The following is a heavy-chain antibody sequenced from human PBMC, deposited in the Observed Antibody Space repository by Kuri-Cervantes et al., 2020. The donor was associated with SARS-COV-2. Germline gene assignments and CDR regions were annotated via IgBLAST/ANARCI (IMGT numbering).Heavy chain of an antibody. CDR1: GVSVTREGYS. V-gene: IGHV4-30-2*01. CDR2: ISGDT. J-gene: IGHJ2*01. Sequence: SCGVSGVSVTREGYSWNWVRQLPGKGLEWIGSISGDTSYNPSLDSRVTISLDTSRNQFSLNLRSVTAADTAVYYCARGRRDYQLLVEDSWYFNLWGRGTLVTVSS. D-gene: IGHD2-2*01. CDR3: ARGRRDYQLLVEDSWYFNL.